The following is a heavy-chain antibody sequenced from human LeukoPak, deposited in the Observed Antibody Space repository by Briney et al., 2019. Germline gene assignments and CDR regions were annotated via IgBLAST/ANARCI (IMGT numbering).Heavy chain of an antibody. CDR2: ISGSGGST. J-gene: IGHJ4*02. Sequence: PGGSLRLSCAASGFTFSSYAMSWVRQAPGKGLEWVSAISGSGGSTYYADSVKGRFTISRDNSMNTLYLHLNSLRPEDTALYYCARVKRGGYDSFDYWGQGTLVTVSS. CDR3: ARVKRGGYDSFDY. CDR1: GFTFSSYA. D-gene: IGHD5-12*01. V-gene: IGHV3-23*01.